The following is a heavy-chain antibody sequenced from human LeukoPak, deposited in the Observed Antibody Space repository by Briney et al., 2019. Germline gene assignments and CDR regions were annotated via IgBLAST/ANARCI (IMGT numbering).Heavy chain of an antibody. CDR3: ARGYYDSNDSNRSNWFEP. V-gene: IGHV3-74*01. Sequence: GGSLRLSCAASGFTFSSHWMHWVRPAPGKGLVWVSRLNTDGSSAVYADSVRGRFTISRDNAKNTLYLQMNSLRAEDTAVYYCARGYYDSNDSNRSNWFEPWGQGTLVTVSS. CDR1: GFTFSSHW. D-gene: IGHD3-22*01. J-gene: IGHJ5*02. CDR2: LNTDGSSA.